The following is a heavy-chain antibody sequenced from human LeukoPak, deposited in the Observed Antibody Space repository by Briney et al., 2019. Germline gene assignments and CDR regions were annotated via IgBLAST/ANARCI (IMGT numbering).Heavy chain of an antibody. CDR3: AKTPGSSWIEDY. J-gene: IGHJ4*02. V-gene: IGHV3-23*01. Sequence: GGSLRLSCAASGYTFSSYAMSWVRQAPGKGLEWVSSISGSGASTYYADSVKGRFTISRDNSKNTLFLQMNSLRAEDTAVYYCAKTPGSSWIEDYWGQGTLVTVSS. D-gene: IGHD6-13*01. CDR2: ISGSGAST. CDR1: GYTFSSYA.